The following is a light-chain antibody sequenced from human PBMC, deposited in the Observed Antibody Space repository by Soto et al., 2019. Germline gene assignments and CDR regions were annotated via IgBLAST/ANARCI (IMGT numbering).Light chain of an antibody. CDR2: GTS. CDR3: QQYGRLPPYT. V-gene: IGKV3-20*01. J-gene: IGKJ2*01. CDR1: QSVSSSY. Sequence: EIVMTQSPATLSVSPGERATLSCRASQSVSSSYLSWYQQKPGQAPRLLIHGTSDRATGIPDRFSGSGSGTDFTLTITSLEPEDFAVYYCQQYGRLPPYTFGQGTKLEIK.